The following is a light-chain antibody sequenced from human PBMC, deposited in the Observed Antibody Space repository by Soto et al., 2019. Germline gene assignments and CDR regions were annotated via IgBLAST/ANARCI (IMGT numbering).Light chain of an antibody. Sequence: NVLTQSPGTLSLSPGERATLSCRASQTVSGSYVAWYQQKPGQTPRLLIYGASSRATGIPDRFSGSGSGTDFTLTISRLEPEDFAVYYCQQRSNWPRTFGKGTKVDIK. CDR3: QQRSNWPRT. J-gene: IGKJ1*01. CDR2: GAS. V-gene: IGKV3D-20*02. CDR1: QTVSGSY.